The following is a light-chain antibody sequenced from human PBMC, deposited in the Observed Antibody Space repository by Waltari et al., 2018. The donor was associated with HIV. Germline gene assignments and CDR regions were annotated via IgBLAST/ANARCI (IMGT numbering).Light chain of an antibody. J-gene: IGLJ1*01. CDR3: CSYAGSSTFYV. CDR1: SSDVWSYNL. V-gene: IGLV2-23*02. CDR2: EVS. Sequence: QSALTQPASVSGSPGQSITISCTGTSSDVWSYNLVLGYQQHPGKAPKLMIYEVSKRPSGVSNRFSCSKSGNTASLTISGLQAEDEADYYCCSYAGSSTFYVFGTGTKVTVL.